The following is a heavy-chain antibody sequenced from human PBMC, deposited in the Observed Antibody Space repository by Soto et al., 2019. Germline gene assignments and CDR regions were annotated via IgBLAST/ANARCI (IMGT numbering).Heavy chain of an antibody. CDR2: IYYSGST. Sequence: SETLSLTCTVSGGSISSYYWSWIRQPPGKGLEWIGYIYYSGSTNYNPSLKSRVTISVDTSKNQFSLKLSSVTAADTAVYYCARVYDFWSGYYVDYWGQGTLVTVS. D-gene: IGHD3-3*01. CDR1: GGSISSYY. J-gene: IGHJ4*02. CDR3: ARVYDFWSGYYVDY. V-gene: IGHV4-59*01.